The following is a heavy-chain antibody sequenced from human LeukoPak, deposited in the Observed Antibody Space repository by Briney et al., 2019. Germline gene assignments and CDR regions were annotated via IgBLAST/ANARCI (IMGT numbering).Heavy chain of an antibody. D-gene: IGHD2-2*01. CDR2: ISGSGGST. CDR1: GFTFSSYA. CDR3: AKDPRRVIVVVPAAGDY. J-gene: IGHJ4*02. Sequence: GGSLRLSCAASGFTFSSYAMSWVRQAPGKGLEWVSAISGSGGSTYYADSVKGRFTISRDNSKNTLYLQMNSLRAEDTAVYYCAKDPRRVIVVVPAAGDYWGQGTLVTVSS. V-gene: IGHV3-23*01.